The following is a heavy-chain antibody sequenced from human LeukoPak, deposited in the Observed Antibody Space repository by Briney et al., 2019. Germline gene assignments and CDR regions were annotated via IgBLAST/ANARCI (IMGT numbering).Heavy chain of an antibody. CDR3: ARAKVRYLAHRKTGPNYYYYGMDV. Sequence: SETLSLTCTVSGDSISNSRYSWGWIRQPPGKGLEWIGTTSYSGSAYYNPSLKSRVTISVDTSKNQFSLKLSSVTAADTAVYYCARAKVRYLAHRKTGPNYYYYGMDVWGQGTTVTVSS. J-gene: IGHJ6*02. CDR2: TSYSGSA. D-gene: IGHD1-1*01. V-gene: IGHV4-39*01. CDR1: GDSISNSRYS.